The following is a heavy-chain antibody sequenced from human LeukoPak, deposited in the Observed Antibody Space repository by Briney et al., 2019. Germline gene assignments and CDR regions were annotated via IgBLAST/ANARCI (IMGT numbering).Heavy chain of an antibody. V-gene: IGHV3-49*04. CDR2: IRIKRYSGTT. D-gene: IGHD3-9*01. J-gene: IGHJ4*02. Sequence: GGSLRLSCIASGFTFGDYPMSWVRQAPGKGLEWVSFIRIKRYSGTTEYAASVKGRFTMSRDDSNSIAYLQMDSLTTDDTAVYYCTRGGPNDVLTGRSGYFDYWGQGTLVTVSS. CDR3: TRGGPNDVLTGRSGYFDY. CDR1: GFTFGDYP.